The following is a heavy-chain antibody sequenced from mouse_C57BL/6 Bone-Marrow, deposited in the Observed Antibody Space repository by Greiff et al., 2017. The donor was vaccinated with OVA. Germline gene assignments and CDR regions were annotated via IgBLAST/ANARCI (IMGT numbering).Heavy chain of an antibody. V-gene: IGHV1-59*01. Sequence: VQLQQPGAELVRPGTSVKLSCKASGYTFTSYWMHWVKQRPGQGLEWIGVIDPSDSYTNYNQKFKGKATLTVDTSSSTAYMQLSSLTSEDSAVYYCARPHYAWFAYWGQGTLVTVSA. D-gene: IGHD1-1*02. CDR1: GYTFTSYW. CDR3: ARPHYAWFAY. CDR2: IDPSDSYT. J-gene: IGHJ3*01.